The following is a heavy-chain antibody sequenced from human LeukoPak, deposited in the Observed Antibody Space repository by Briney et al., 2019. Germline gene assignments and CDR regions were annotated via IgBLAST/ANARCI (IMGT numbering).Heavy chain of an antibody. V-gene: IGHV4-59*01. CDR2: IYYSGST. Sequence: PSETLSLTCTVSGGSISSYYWSWIRQPPGKGLEWIGYIYYSGSTNYNPSLKSRVTISVDTSKNQFSLKLSSVTAADTAVYYCTRDSGTTGEVKFDPWGQGTLVTVSS. CDR3: TRDSGTTGEVKFDP. J-gene: IGHJ5*02. D-gene: IGHD3-10*01. CDR1: GGSISSYY.